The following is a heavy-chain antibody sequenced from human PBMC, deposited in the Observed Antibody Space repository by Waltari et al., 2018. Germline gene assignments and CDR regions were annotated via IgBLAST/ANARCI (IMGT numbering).Heavy chain of an antibody. Sequence: QVQLAQAVAEVNQPGASVKVSCKASGYTFTGHYMHWVRRAPGQGLEWMGRINPNSGGTNYAQKFQGRVTMTRDTSISTAYMELSRLRSDDTAVYYCARVKAAAKTGTIDYWGQGTLVTVSS. CDR1: GYTFTGHY. CDR2: INPNSGGT. D-gene: IGHD6-13*01. V-gene: IGHV1-2*06. CDR3: ARVKAAAKTGTIDY. J-gene: IGHJ4*02.